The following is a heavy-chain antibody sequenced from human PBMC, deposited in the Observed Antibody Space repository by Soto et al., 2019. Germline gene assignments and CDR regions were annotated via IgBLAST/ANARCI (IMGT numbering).Heavy chain of an antibody. J-gene: IGHJ4*02. CDR3: ARGRIAPDY. CDR2: ITHSGGST. Sequence: EEPLLESGGGLVQPGGSLRLSCAASGFTFSTYAMNWVRQAPGKGLEWVSAITHSGGSTYYADSVKGRFTISRDNSKNTLYLHMNSLRAEDTARFYCARGRIAPDYWGQGTLVTVSS. D-gene: IGHD2-21*01. V-gene: IGHV3-23*01. CDR1: GFTFSTYA.